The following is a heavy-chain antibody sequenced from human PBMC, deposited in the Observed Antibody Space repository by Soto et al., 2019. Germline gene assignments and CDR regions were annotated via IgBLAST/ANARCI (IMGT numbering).Heavy chain of an antibody. CDR3: AKDLVGATIGYFDY. CDR2: ISYDGSNK. Sequence: GGSLRLSCAASGFTFSSYGMHWVRQAPGKGLEWVAVISYDGSNKYYADSVKGRFTISRDNSKSTLYLQMNSLRAEDTAVYYCAKDLVGATIGYFDYWGQGTLVTVSS. J-gene: IGHJ4*02. D-gene: IGHD1-26*01. V-gene: IGHV3-30*18. CDR1: GFTFSSYG.